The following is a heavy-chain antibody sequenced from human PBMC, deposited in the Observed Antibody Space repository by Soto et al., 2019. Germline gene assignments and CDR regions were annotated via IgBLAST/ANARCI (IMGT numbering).Heavy chain of an antibody. CDR2: IYYSGST. J-gene: IGHJ4*02. V-gene: IGHV4-31*03. Sequence: QVQLQESGPGLVKPSQTLSLTCTVSGGSISSGGYYWSWIRQHPGKGLEWIGYIYYSGSTYYNPSLKSRVTISVDTSKNQFSLKLSSVTAADTAVYYCASGERKEEGIAVAATGYWGQGTLVTVSS. D-gene: IGHD6-19*01. CDR1: GGSISSGGYY. CDR3: ASGERKEEGIAVAATGY.